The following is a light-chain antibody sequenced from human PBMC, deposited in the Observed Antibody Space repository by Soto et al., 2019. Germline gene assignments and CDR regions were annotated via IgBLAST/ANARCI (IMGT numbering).Light chain of an antibody. CDR1: SNNIGSSNH. CDR3: RSYTISSTAYV. Sequence: QSALTQPASVSGAPGQSITISCTGTSNNIGSSNHVSWYQQFPGKVPKVIIYEVNIRPSGVSNRFSGSKSGNSASLAISGLQAEDEADYYCRSYTISSTAYVFGTGTKLTVL. V-gene: IGLV2-14*01. J-gene: IGLJ1*01. CDR2: EVN.